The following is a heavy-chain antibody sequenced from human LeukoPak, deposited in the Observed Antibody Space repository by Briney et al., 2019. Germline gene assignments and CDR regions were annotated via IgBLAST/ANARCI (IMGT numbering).Heavy chain of an antibody. D-gene: IGHD3-22*01. J-gene: IGHJ4*02. CDR1: GFTFNNYW. CDR2: INSDGGTT. CDR3: AKWGRYYYDSSGYLSY. V-gene: IGHV3-74*01. Sequence: GGSLRLSCAASGFTFNNYWMHWVRQAPGKGLVWVSRINSDGGTTNYADSVKGRFTISRDNSKNTLYLQMNSLRAEDTAVYYCAKWGRYYYDSSGYLSYWGQGTLVTVSS.